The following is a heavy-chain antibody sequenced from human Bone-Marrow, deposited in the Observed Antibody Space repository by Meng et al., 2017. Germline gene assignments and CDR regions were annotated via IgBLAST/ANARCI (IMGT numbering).Heavy chain of an antibody. J-gene: IGHJ4*02. V-gene: IGHV3-20*04. CDR3: ARGKGWQLVDPLDY. CDR2: IHWNGGST. D-gene: IGHD6-13*01. CDR1: GFSFSTYN. Sequence: GESLKISCAASGFSFSTYNMSWVRQAPGKGLEWVSGIHWNGGSTGYADSVKGRFTISRDNAENSLYLQMNSLRVEDTALYYCARGKGWQLVDPLDYWGQGTLVTVSS.